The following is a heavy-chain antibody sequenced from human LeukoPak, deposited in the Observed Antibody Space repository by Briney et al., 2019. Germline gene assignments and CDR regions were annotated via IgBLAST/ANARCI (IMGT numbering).Heavy chain of an antibody. J-gene: IGHJ4*02. CDR2: IYYSGTT. Sequence: PSETLSLTCTVSGGSISSYYWSWIRQPPGKGLEWIGYIYYSGTTNYNPFLKSRVTISVDTSKNQFSLKLSSVTAADTAVYYCAREVSARDGSLGRPFDYWGQGTLVTVSS. V-gene: IGHV4-59*12. CDR1: GGSISSYY. D-gene: IGHD5-24*01. CDR3: AREVSARDGSLGRPFDY.